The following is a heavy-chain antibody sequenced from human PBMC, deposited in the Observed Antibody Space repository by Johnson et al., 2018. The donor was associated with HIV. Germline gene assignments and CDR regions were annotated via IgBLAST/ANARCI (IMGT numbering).Heavy chain of an antibody. D-gene: IGHD3-16*01. CDR1: GFTFRIYA. Sequence: VQLVESGGGLVQPGGSLRLSCAASGFTFRIYAMTWVRQAPGTGLEWVSSISAVGDSTYYADSVKGRFTISRDNPKNTFYLQMNSLRAEDTAIYYCAKDWADQDSFDIWGQGTVVTVSS. CDR3: AKDWADQDSFDI. V-gene: IGHV3-23*04. CDR2: ISAVGDST. J-gene: IGHJ3*02.